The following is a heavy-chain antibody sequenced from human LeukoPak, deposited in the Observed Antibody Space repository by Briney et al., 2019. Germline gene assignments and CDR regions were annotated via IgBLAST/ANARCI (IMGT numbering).Heavy chain of an antibody. D-gene: IGHD3/OR15-3a*01. J-gene: IGHJ6*03. CDR2: TYYRSKWYN. V-gene: IGHV6-1*01. CDR3: ARERWTRYYMDV. CDR1: GDSVSSNSAA. Sequence: SQTLSLTFAISGDSVSSNSAAWNWLRQSPSRGLEWLGRTYYRSKWYNDYAVSVKSRITINPDTSKNQFSLQLNSVTPEDTAVYYCARERWTRYYMDVWGKGTTVTVSS.